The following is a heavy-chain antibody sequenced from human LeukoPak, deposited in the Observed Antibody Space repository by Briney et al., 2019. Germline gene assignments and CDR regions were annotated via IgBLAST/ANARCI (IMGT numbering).Heavy chain of an antibody. J-gene: IGHJ3*02. CDR1: GFTFSTYW. Sequence: PGGSLRLSCAASGFTFSTYWMSWVRQAPGKGREWVANIKKDGSEKNYVDSVKGRFTISRDNAKNSLYLQMNSLRAEDTAVYYCARPTRGWPHDASDIWGQGTMVTVSS. CDR2: IKKDGSEK. CDR3: ARPTRGWPHDASDI. V-gene: IGHV3-7*01. D-gene: IGHD6-19*01.